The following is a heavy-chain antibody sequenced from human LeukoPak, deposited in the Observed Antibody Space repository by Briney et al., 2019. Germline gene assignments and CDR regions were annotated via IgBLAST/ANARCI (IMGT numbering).Heavy chain of an antibody. D-gene: IGHD3-10*01. CDR1: GFTFSSYW. Sequence: GGSLRLSCAASGFTFSSYWMDWVRQAPGKGLVWVSHINSDGSSASYADSVKGRFTISRDNAKNTLYLQMNSLRAEDTAVYYCARGPPYYYGSGSYMDYWGQGTLVTVSS. J-gene: IGHJ4*02. V-gene: IGHV3-74*01. CDR3: ARGPPYYYGSGSYMDY. CDR2: INSDGSSA.